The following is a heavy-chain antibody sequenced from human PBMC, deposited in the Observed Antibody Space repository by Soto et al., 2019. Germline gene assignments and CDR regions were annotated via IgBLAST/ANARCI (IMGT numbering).Heavy chain of an antibody. CDR1: GGTFSSYA. CDR3: ARDHRQRIYYDSFGPVGAFDI. V-gene: IGHV1-69*01. CDR2: IIPIFGTA. Sequence: QVQLVQSGAEVKKPGSSVKVSCKASGGTFSSYAISWVRQAPGQGLEWMGGIIPIFGTANYAQKFQGRVMITADECTSAAYMELRSLRSEDRPVYYCARDHRQRIYYDSFGPVGAFDIWGQGTMVTVSS. D-gene: IGHD3-22*01. J-gene: IGHJ3*02.